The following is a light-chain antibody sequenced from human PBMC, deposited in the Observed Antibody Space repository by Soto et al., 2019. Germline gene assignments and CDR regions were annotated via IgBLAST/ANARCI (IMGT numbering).Light chain of an antibody. Sequence: EIVLTQSPGTLSLSPGERATLSCRASQCVSSSYLAWYQQKPGQAPRLLIYGASSRPTGIPDRFSGSGSGTDFTLTIRRLEPEDFAVYYCQQYGSSPYTFGQGTQLEIK. CDR3: QQYGSSPYT. CDR1: QCVSSSY. J-gene: IGKJ2*01. CDR2: GAS. V-gene: IGKV3-20*01.